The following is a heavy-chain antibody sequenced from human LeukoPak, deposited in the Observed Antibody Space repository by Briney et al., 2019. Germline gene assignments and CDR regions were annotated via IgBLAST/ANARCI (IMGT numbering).Heavy chain of an antibody. CDR2: FYSGGST. J-gene: IGHJ4*02. V-gene: IGHV3-53*05. D-gene: IGHD4-17*01. CDR1: GVTVSTNY. CDR3: ATKTRHDYGEYLSY. Sequence: PGRSPRLSCAASGVTVSTNYMSWVRQAPGEGLEWVSIFYSGGSTYYADSVKGRSSISRDSSRNTLNLKMDSLRAEDTAVYYCATKTRHDYGEYLSYWGQGTLVTVSS.